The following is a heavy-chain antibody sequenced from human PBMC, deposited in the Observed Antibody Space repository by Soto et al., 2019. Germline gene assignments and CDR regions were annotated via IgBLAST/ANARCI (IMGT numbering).Heavy chain of an antibody. V-gene: IGHV1-46*01. Sequence: QVQLVQSGAEVKKPGASVKVSCKASGYTFTSYYVHWVRQAPGQGIEWMGIINPSGGSTRYAQKFQGRVTMTRATSTSTVYMYLSSLRSEDTAVYYCALDNCSGGSCPKTSDWFDPWGQGTLVTVSS. CDR2: INPSGGST. D-gene: IGHD2-15*01. J-gene: IGHJ5*02. CDR1: GYTFTSYY. CDR3: ALDNCSGGSCPKTSDWFDP.